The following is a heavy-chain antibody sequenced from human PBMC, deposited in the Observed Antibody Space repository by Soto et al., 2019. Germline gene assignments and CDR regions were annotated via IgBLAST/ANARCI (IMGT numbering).Heavy chain of an antibody. J-gene: IGHJ4*02. CDR2: ISGSGDST. CDR1: GFTFSNYA. V-gene: IGHV3-23*01. CDR3: AKGFLDLFAY. Sequence: EVQLLESGGGLVQPGGSLRLSCAASGFTFSNYAMSWVRQAPGKGLEWVSAISGSGDSTYYADSGKGRFTISRDNSKNNLNRKIKGLEARARAEFYFAKGFLDLFAYWGKGTLVTVSS.